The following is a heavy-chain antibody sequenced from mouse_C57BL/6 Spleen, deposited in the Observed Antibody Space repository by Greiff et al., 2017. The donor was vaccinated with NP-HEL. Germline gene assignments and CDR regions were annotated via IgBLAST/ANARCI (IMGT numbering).Heavy chain of an antibody. D-gene: IGHD2-1*01. CDR1: GYAFSSSW. J-gene: IGHJ2*01. CDR3: SYGNEDY. CDR2: IYPGDGDT. V-gene: IGHV1-82*01. Sequence: ESGPELVKPGASVKISYKASGYAFSSSWMNWVKQRPGKGLEWIGRIYPGDGDTNYNGKFKGKATLTADKSSSTAYMQLSSLTSEDSAVYFCSYGNEDYWGQGTTLTVSS.